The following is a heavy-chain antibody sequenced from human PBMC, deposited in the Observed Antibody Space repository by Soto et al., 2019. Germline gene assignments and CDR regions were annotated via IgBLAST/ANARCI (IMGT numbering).Heavy chain of an antibody. J-gene: IGHJ1*01. Sequence: QVQLVQSGAEVKKPGSSVKVSCKASGGTFSSYAISWVRQAPGQGLEWMGGIIPIFGTANYAQKVQGRVTITAYASTSTAYMELSSMRSEDTALYYCARARHAAASEYFQHWGQGTLDTVSS. D-gene: IGHD6-25*01. CDR2: IIPIFGTA. V-gene: IGHV1-69*01. CDR1: GGTFSSYA. CDR3: ARARHAAASEYFQH.